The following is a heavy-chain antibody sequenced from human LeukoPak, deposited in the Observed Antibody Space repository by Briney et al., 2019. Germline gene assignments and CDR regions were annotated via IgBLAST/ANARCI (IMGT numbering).Heavy chain of an antibody. D-gene: IGHD3-10*01. CDR3: ARGGQYYYGSGSYDY. CDR2: INHSGST. CDR1: GGSFSGYY. J-gene: IGHJ4*02. Sequence: PSETLSLTCAVYGGSFSGYYWSWIRQPPGKGLEWIGEINHSGSTNYNPSLKSRVTISVDTSKNQFSLKLSSVTAADTAVYYCARGGQYYYGSGSYDYWGQGTPVTVSS. V-gene: IGHV4-34*01.